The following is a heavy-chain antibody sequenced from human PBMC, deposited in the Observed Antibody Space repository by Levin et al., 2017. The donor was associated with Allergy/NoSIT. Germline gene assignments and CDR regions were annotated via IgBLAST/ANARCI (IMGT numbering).Heavy chain of an antibody. CDR2: ISGSGGGT. V-gene: IGHV3-23*01. Sequence: GGSLRLSCAASGFTFSSYAMTWVRQAPGKGLEWVSAISGSGGGTYYADSVKGRFTISRDNSKNTLYLQMNSLRAEDTAVYYCAKAARLAYCGGDCLGGPMDVWGQGTTVTVSS. D-gene: IGHD2-21*02. CDR3: AKAARLAYCGGDCLGGPMDV. J-gene: IGHJ6*02. CDR1: GFTFSSYA.